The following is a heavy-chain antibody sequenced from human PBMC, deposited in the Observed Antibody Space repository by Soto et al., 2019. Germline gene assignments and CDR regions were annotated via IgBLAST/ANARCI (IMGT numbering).Heavy chain of an antibody. CDR1: GGTFSSYA. V-gene: IGHV1-69*12. CDR3: ARASEPMVRGVPVYYGMDV. CDR2: IIPIFGTA. Sequence: QVQLVQSGAEVKKPGSSVKVSCKASGGTFSSYAISWVRQAPGQGLEWMGGIIPIFGTANYAQKFQGRVTITADESTSTAYMELSSLRSEDTAVYYCARASEPMVRGVPVYYGMDVWGQGTTVTVSS. D-gene: IGHD3-10*01. J-gene: IGHJ6*02.